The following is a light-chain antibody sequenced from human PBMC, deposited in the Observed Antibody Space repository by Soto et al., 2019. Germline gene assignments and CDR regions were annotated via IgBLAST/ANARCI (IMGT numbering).Light chain of an antibody. J-gene: IGLJ1*01. V-gene: IGLV2-14*03. CDR1: SSDVGGYNS. CDR3: SSYTSSSTLV. CDR2: DVS. Sequence: QSVLTQPASVSGSPGQSIAISCTGTSSDVGGYNSVSWYQHHPGKAPILMIYDVSYRPSGVSDRFSGSKSGNTASLTISGLQAEDEADYYCSSYTSSSTLVFGTGTKVTVL.